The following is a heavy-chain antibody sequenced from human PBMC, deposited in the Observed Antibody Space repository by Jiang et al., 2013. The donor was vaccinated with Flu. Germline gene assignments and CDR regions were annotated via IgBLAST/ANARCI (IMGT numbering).Heavy chain of an antibody. J-gene: IGHJ4*02. Sequence: VQLLESGGGMAQPGGSLRLSCVTSGFTFSSYNMNWVRQAPGKGLEWVSYISTINTVYFLDSVKDRFTISRDNTKNTVYLQMNSLRVDDTAVYYCASQYGSGWYPLDYWGQGTPVTVSS. D-gene: IGHD6-19*01. CDR1: GFTFSSYN. CDR3: ASQYGSGWYPLDY. V-gene: IGHV3-48*03. CDR2: ISTINTV.